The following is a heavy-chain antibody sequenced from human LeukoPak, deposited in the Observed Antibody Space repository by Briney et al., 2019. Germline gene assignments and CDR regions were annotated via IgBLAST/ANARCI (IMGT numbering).Heavy chain of an antibody. CDR2: ISYDGSNK. CDR1: GFTFSSYA. V-gene: IGHV3-30*04. D-gene: IGHD6-19*01. J-gene: IGHJ1*01. CDR3: ASAAVAGTQEYFQH. Sequence: GRSLRLSCAASGFTFSSYAMQWVRQAPGKGLEWVAVISYDGSNKYYADSVKGRFTISRDNSKNTLYLQMNSLRAEDTAVYYCASAAVAGTQEYFQHWGQGTLVTVSS.